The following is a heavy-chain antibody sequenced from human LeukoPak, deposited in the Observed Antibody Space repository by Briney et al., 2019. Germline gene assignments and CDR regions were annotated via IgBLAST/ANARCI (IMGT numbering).Heavy chain of an antibody. D-gene: IGHD3-22*01. J-gene: IGHJ4*02. CDR2: IYHSGST. Sequence: SETLSLTCAVSGYSISSGYYWGWIRQPPGKGLEWIGSIYHSGSTYYNPPLKSRVTISVDTSKNQFSLKLSSVTAADTAVYYCARKTTYYYDSSGYYYETSQFDYWGQGTLVTVSS. V-gene: IGHV4-38-2*01. CDR3: ARKTTYYYDSSGYYYETSQFDY. CDR1: GYSISSGYY.